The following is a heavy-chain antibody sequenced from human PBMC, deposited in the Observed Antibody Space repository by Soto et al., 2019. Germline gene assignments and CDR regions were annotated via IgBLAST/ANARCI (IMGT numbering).Heavy chain of an antibody. CDR1: GGSISSGDYY. CDR3: ARDRLLRDRSGYYYYYYGMDA. J-gene: IGHJ6*02. D-gene: IGHD3-22*01. CDR2: IYYSGST. Sequence: QVQLQESGPGLVKPSQTLSLTCTVSGGSISSGDYYWSWIRQPPGKGLEWIGYIYYSGSTFYNPSLESRVTISVNTSKNRFSLKLSSVTAADTAVYYCARDRLLRDRSGYYYYYYGMDAWGQGTTFTVSS. V-gene: IGHV4-30-4*01.